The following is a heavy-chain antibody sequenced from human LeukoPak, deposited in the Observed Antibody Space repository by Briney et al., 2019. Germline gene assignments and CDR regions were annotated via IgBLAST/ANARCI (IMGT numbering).Heavy chain of an antibody. CDR3: ARDRLRYFDWSHHNWFDP. D-gene: IGHD3-9*01. Sequence: GASVKVSCKASGGTFSSYAISWVRQAPGQGLEWMGGIIPIFGTANYAQKFQGRVTITTDESTSTAHMELSSLRSEDTAVYYCARDRLRYFDWSHHNWFDPWGQGTLVTVSS. CDR2: IIPIFGTA. V-gene: IGHV1-69*05. CDR1: GGTFSSYA. J-gene: IGHJ5*02.